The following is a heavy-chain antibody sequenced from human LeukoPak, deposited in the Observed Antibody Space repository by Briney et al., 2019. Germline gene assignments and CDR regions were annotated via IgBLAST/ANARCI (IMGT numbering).Heavy chain of an antibody. V-gene: IGHV3-7*01. CDR1: GFTFSSYW. Sequence: GGSLRLSCAASGFTFSSYWMSWVRQAPGKGLEWVANIKQDGSEKYYVDSVKGRFTISRDNAKNSLYLQMNSLRAEDTAVYYCAREGGYYDFWGGWAYFDYWGQGTLVTVSS. D-gene: IGHD3-3*01. CDR2: IKQDGSEK. J-gene: IGHJ4*02. CDR3: AREGGYYDFWGGWAYFDY.